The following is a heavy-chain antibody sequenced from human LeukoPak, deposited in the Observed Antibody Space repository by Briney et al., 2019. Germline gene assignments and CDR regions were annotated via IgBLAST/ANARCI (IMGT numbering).Heavy chain of an antibody. CDR2: IISSSSVI. J-gene: IGHJ4*02. CDR1: GFTFSSYS. V-gene: IGHV3-48*01. CDR3: ARARPGYDTPPYYFDF. Sequence: GGSLRLSCSTSGFTFSSYSMNWVRQAPGKGLEWISYIISSSSVIYYADSVKGRFTISRDNAKSSLYLQMNSLRAEDTAVYYCARARPGYDTPPYYFDFWGEGTLVTAS. D-gene: IGHD3-16*01.